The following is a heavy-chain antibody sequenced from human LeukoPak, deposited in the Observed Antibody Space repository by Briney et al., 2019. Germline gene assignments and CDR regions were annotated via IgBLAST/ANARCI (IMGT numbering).Heavy chain of an antibody. CDR1: GFTFNNYA. CDR2: ISSGGST. CDR3: AEDTYSTSPYYFDY. Sequence: GGSLRLSCAAAGFTFNNYAMSWVRQAPGKGLKWVSGISSGGSTYYADSVKGRFTISRDNSKNTLYLQMNSLRAEDTAVYYCAEDTYSTSPYYFDYWGQGTLVTVSS. J-gene: IGHJ4*02. D-gene: IGHD1-26*01. V-gene: IGHV3-23*01.